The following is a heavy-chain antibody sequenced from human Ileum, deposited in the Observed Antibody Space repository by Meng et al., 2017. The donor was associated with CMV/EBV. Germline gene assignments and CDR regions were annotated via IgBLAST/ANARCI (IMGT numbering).Heavy chain of an antibody. CDR3: ARVDCSSTSCYYYYYYGMDV. CDR1: GFTFSSYI. V-gene: IGHV3-21*01. CDR2: ISSTSDYI. Sequence: GGSLRLSCAASGFTFSSYIMNWVRQAPGKGLEWVSFISSTSDYIHYADSVRGRFTISRDNAENSLFLQMNSLRVEDTAVYYCARVDCSSTSCYYYYYYGMDVWGQGTTVTVSS. D-gene: IGHD2-2*01. J-gene: IGHJ6*02.